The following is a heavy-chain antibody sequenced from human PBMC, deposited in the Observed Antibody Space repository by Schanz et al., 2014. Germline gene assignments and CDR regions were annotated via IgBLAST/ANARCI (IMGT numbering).Heavy chain of an antibody. Sequence: QVQLVESGGGVVQPGRSLRLSCAASGFTFNSYAFHWVRQAPGKGLEWVALISYDGNTKYYADSVKGRFTISRDNSKNTLYLQMNSLRADDTAVYYCAKEKEEVAADGSFFDYWGQGTLVTVSS. J-gene: IGHJ4*02. CDR2: ISYDGNTK. CDR1: GFTFNSYA. D-gene: IGHD6-13*01. CDR3: AKEKEEVAADGSFFDY. V-gene: IGHV3-30-3*01.